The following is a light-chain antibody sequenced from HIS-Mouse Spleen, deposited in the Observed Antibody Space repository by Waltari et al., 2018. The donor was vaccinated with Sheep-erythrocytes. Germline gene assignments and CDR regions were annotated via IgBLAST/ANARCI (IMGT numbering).Light chain of an antibody. CDR3: CSYAGSSTPWV. J-gene: IGLJ3*02. CDR1: SRDVGSYNL. CDR2: EGS. Sequence: QSALTQPASVSGSPGQSITISCTGTSRDVGSYNLVSWYQQHPGKAPNLMIYEGSKRPSGVSNQFSGSKSGSTASLTISGLQAEDEADYYCCSYAGSSTPWVFGGGTKLTVL. V-gene: IGLV2-23*01.